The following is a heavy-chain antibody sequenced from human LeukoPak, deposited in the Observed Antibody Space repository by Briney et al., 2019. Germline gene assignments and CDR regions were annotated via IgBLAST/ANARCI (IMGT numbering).Heavy chain of an antibody. CDR3: ARDFRDPGEMATLPADY. Sequence: GGSLRLSCAASGFTFSSYSMNWVRQAPGKGLVWVSRIKTDGSSATYADSVKGRFTISRDNSKNTLYLQMNSLRAEDTAVYYCARDFRDPGEMATLPADYWGQGTLVTVSS. V-gene: IGHV3-74*01. CDR1: GFTFSSYS. CDR2: IKTDGSSA. D-gene: IGHD5-24*01. J-gene: IGHJ4*02.